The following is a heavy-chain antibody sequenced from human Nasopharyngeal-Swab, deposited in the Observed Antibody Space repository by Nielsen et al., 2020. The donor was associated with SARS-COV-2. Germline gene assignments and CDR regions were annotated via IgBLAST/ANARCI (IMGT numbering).Heavy chain of an antibody. CDR3: ARDRGWGIQLYLS. D-gene: IGHD5-18*01. Sequence: GGSLRLSCAASGFTFSSYAMHWVRQAPGKGLEWVAVISYDGSNKYYADSVKGRFTISRDNAKNSLYLQMNSLRAEDTAVYYCARDRGWGIQLYLSWGQGTLVTVSS. CDR1: GFTFSSYA. V-gene: IGHV3-30-3*01. CDR2: ISYDGSNK. J-gene: IGHJ5*02.